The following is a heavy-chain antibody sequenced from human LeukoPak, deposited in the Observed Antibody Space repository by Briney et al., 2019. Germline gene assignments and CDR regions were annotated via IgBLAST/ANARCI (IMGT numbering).Heavy chain of an antibody. Sequence: SVKVSCKASGGTFSSYAISWVRQAPGQGLEWMGGIIPIFGTANYAQKFQGRVTITADESTSTAYMELSSLRSEDTAVYYCARVLLRGGSWFDPWGQGTLVTVSS. CDR3: ARVLLRGGSWFDP. CDR2: IIPIFGTA. D-gene: IGHD3-22*01. CDR1: GGTFSSYA. V-gene: IGHV1-69*13. J-gene: IGHJ5*02.